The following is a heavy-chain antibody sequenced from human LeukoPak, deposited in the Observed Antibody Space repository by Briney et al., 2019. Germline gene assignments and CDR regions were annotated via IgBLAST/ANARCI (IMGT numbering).Heavy chain of an antibody. J-gene: IGHJ4*02. V-gene: IGHV3-66*01. Sequence: PGGSLRLSCAASGFTVSSNYMSWVRQAPGKGLEWVSVIYSGGSTYYADSVKGRFTISRDNSKNTLYLQMNSLRAEDTAVYYCARGGFYYGSGSYVWGQGTLVTVSS. CDR3: ARGGFYYGSGSYV. CDR2: IYSGGST. D-gene: IGHD3-10*01. CDR1: GFTVSSNY.